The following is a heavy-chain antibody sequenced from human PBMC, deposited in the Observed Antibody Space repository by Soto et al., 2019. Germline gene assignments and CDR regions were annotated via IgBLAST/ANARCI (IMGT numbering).Heavy chain of an antibody. CDR2: INPSGGST. CDR1: GYTFTSYY. V-gene: IGHV1-46*03. Sequence: QVQLVQSGAEVKKPGASVKVSCKASGYTFTSYYVHWVRQAPGQGLEWMGIINPSGGSTRYEQKFHGRVTMTRDTSTSTVYMELSSLRSEDTAVYYCTTIRPREYCSGGSCYDVFDIWGQGTMVTVSS. CDR3: TTIRPREYCSGGSCYDVFDI. D-gene: IGHD2-15*01. J-gene: IGHJ3*02.